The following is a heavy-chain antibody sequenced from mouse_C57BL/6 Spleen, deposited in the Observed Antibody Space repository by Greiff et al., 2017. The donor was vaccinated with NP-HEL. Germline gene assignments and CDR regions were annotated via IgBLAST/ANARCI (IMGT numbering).Heavy chain of an antibody. CDR2: ISYDGSN. J-gene: IGHJ2*01. V-gene: IGHV3-6*01. Sequence: DVQLQESGPGLVKPSQSLSLTCSVTGYSITSGYYWNWIRQFPGNKLEWMGYISYDGSNNYNPSLKNRISVTRDTSKNQFFLKLNSVTTEDTATYYCASWRLLRNYWGQGTTLTVSS. CDR1: GYSITSGYY. D-gene: IGHD2-3*01. CDR3: ASWRLLRNY.